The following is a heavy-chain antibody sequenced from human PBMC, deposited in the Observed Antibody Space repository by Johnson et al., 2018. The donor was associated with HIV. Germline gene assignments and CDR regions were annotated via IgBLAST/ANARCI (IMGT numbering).Heavy chain of an antibody. Sequence: QEQLVESGGGVVQPGRSLRLSCAASGFTFSSYAMHWVRQAPGKGLEWVAIISSDGNNKYYTDSVKGRFTISRDNSKNTLYLQMNSLRAEDTAIYYCARPSVITTLTTTPWACDIWGQGTMVTVSS. J-gene: IGHJ3*02. CDR2: ISSDGNNK. CDR1: GFTFSSYA. D-gene: IGHD4-17*01. V-gene: IGHV3-30*04. CDR3: ARPSVITTLTTTPWACDI.